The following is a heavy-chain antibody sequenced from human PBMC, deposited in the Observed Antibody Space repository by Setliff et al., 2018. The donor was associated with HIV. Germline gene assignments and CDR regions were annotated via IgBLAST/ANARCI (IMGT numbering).Heavy chain of an antibody. D-gene: IGHD3-10*01. CDR3: ARGGVAGGYFDS. V-gene: IGHV1-69*05. Sequence: SVKVSCKASGGTFSSYAINWVRQAPGQGLEWMGGIIATVGATSYSQNFQDRFTVTTDESTGTTYMELSSLRSEDTAVYYCARGGVAGGYFDSWGQGTLVTVSS. CDR2: IIATVGAT. CDR1: GGTFSSYA. J-gene: IGHJ4*02.